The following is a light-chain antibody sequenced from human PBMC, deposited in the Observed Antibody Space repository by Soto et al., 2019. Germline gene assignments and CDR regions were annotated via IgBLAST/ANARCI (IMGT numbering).Light chain of an antibody. CDR2: DAS. Sequence: EIVLTQSPATLSLSPGERATLSCRASQSVSSYLAWYQQKPGQAPRLLIYDASNRATGITARCSGSGSGTDFTLTTSSLEPEDFAVYYYQQRSNWPLTFGGGTKVEIK. CDR1: QSVSSY. CDR3: QQRSNWPLT. V-gene: IGKV3-11*01. J-gene: IGKJ4*01.